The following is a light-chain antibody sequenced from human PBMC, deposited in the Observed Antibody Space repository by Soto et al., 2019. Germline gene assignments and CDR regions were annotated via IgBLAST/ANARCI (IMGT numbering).Light chain of an antibody. V-gene: IGKV3-11*01. CDR3: QQRSNWPPAT. J-gene: IGKJ5*01. Sequence: EIALALSRTALRLAXDKRATRPRXXSQSVSSYLAWYQQKPGQAPRLLIYDASNRATGIPARFSGSGSGTDFTLTISSLEPEDFAVYYCQQRSNWPPATFGQGTRLEIK. CDR1: QSVSSY. CDR2: DAS.